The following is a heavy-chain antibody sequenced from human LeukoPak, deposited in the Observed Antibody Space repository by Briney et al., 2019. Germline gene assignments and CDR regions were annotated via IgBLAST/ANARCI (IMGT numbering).Heavy chain of an antibody. CDR3: ARDHHSSGYSFDY. V-gene: IGHV3-33*01. CDR1: GFTFSSYG. Sequence: GRSLRLSCAASGFTFSSYGMHWVRQAPGKGLEWVAVIWYDGSNKYYADSVKGRFTISRDNSKNTLYLQMNSLRAEDTAVYYCARDHHSSGYSFDYWGQGTLVTDSS. CDR2: IWYDGSNK. J-gene: IGHJ4*02. D-gene: IGHD3-22*01.